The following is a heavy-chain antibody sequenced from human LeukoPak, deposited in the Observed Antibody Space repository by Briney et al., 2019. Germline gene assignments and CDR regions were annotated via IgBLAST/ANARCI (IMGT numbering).Heavy chain of an antibody. CDR1: GGTFNSYS. J-gene: IGHJ6*03. V-gene: IGHV1-69*05. Sequence: GSSVKVSCKASGGTFNSYSISWVRQAPGQGLEWMGGIIPVFGTPNYAQKFQGRVTITTDESTSTIYMEVSSLRSVDTAVYYCARVTLDNTPPYFSYMDVWGKGTTVTVSS. CDR3: ARVTLDNTPPYFSYMDV. D-gene: IGHD2-15*01. CDR2: IIPVFGTP.